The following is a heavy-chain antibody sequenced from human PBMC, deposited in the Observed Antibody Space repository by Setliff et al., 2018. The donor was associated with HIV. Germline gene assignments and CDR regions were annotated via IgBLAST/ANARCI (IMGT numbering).Heavy chain of an antibody. CDR2: IYYRGSA. J-gene: IGHJ5*01. CDR3: ARGGNSRAAWFDS. D-gene: IGHD5-12*01. V-gene: IGHV4-39*07. CDR1: GGSITTTNYY. Sequence: PSETLSLTCTVSGGSITTTNYYWGWVRQSPGKGLEWIGVIYYRGSAYYNLSLQSRVTLSVDKSNNQFSLRLNSVTAADTAVYYCARGGNSRAAWFDSWGQGTLVTVS.